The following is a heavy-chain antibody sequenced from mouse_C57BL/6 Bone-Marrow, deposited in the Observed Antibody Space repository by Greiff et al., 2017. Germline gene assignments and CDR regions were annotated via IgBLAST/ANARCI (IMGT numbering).Heavy chain of an antibody. Sequence: VQLQQSGAELVRPGASVKLSCTASGFNIKDDYMHWVKQRPEQGLEWIGWIDPENGDTEYASKFQGKATITADTSSNTAYLQLSSLTSEDTAVYYCTKSPLHWGPITTVVAFDNWGQGTTLTVSS. CDR1: GFNIKDDY. CDR2: IDPENGDT. CDR3: TKSPLHWGPITTVVAFDN. V-gene: IGHV14-4*01. D-gene: IGHD1-1*01. J-gene: IGHJ2*01.